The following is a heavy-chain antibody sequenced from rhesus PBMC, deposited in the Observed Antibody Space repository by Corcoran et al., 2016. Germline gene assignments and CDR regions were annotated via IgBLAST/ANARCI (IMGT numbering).Heavy chain of an antibody. Sequence: QVQLQESGPGLLKPSATLSLTCAVSGASISGASGWGGSRPPPGKGLGWVGSIYGCNGDTNYTPSLKSRVTISTDTSKNQFSLKLTSVTAADTAVYYCARGWLYHESWGHGVLVAVSS. CDR1: GASISGASG. CDR3: ARGWLYHES. CDR2: IYGCNGDT. D-gene: IGHD3-28*01. J-gene: IGHJ4*01. V-gene: IGHV4-127*01.